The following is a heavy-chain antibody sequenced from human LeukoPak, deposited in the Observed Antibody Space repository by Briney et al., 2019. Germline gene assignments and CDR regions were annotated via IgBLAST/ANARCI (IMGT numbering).Heavy chain of an antibody. Sequence: PGGSLRLSCAASGVIFSSYEMNWVRQAPGRGLEWISYISSSGSRRYYADSVKGRFTISRDNANMSLFLQMDSLRVEDTAVYYCARETNWSIFDPWGQGTRVTVSS. CDR2: ISSSGSRR. D-gene: IGHD2-8*01. CDR1: GVIFSSYE. CDR3: ARETNWSIFDP. J-gene: IGHJ5*02. V-gene: IGHV3-48*03.